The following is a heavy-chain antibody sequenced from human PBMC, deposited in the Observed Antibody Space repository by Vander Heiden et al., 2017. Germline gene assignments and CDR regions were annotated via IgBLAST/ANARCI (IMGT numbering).Heavy chain of an antibody. J-gene: IGHJ4*02. V-gene: IGHV4-39*01. CDR1: GGSISSSSYY. CDR2: IYYSGST. D-gene: IGHD5-18*01. Sequence: LQLQESGPGLVKPSETLSLTCTVSGGSISSSSYYWGWIRQPPGKGLEWIGSIYYSGSTYYNPSLKSRVTISVDTSKNQFSLKLSSVTAADTAVYYCASPGYSYGYGIDYWGQGTLVTVSS. CDR3: ASPGYSYGYGIDY.